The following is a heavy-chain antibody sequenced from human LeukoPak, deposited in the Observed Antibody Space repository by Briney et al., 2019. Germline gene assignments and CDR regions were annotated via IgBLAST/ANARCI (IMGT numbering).Heavy chain of an antibody. V-gene: IGHV3-11*01. CDR1: GFTFSDYY. CDR3: ARDWSSRVTPFDY. CDR2: ISSSGSTI. Sequence: PGGSLRLSCAASGFTFSDYYMSWIRQAPGKGLEWVSYISSSGSTIYYADSVKGRFTISRDNAKNSLYLQMNSLRAEDTAVYHCARDWSSRVTPFDYWGQGTLVTVSS. D-gene: IGHD4-23*01. J-gene: IGHJ4*02.